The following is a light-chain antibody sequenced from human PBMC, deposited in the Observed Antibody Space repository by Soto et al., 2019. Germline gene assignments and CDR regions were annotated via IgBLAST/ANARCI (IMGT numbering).Light chain of an antibody. Sequence: QSALTQPRSVSGSPGQSVTISCTGTSSDVGGYNYVSWYQQHPGKAPKLMIYDVSKRPSGVPDRFSGSKSGNTASLTISGLQAEDEADYYCCSYAGSYGHWVFGGGTKVTVL. V-gene: IGLV2-11*01. CDR3: CSYAGSYGHWV. CDR1: SSDVGGYNY. J-gene: IGLJ3*02. CDR2: DVS.